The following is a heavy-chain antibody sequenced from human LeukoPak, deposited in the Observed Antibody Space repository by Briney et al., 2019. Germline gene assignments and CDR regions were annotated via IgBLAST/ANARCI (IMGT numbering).Heavy chain of an antibody. D-gene: IGHD2-21*02. Sequence: GGSLRLSCAASGFTFSSYGMHWVRQAPGKGLEWVAVIWYDGSNKYYADSVKGRFTISRDNSKNTLYLQMNSLRAEDTAVYYCARDPTNYGGDCYLPYWGQGTLVTASS. CDR3: ARDPTNYGGDCYLPY. J-gene: IGHJ4*02. V-gene: IGHV3-33*01. CDR2: IWYDGSNK. CDR1: GFTFSSYG.